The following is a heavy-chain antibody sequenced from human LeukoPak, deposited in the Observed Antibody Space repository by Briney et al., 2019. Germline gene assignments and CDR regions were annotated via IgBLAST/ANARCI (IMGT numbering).Heavy chain of an antibody. CDR3: ARSPNPATIFGVGPQYAFDI. J-gene: IGHJ3*02. CDR2: IYTSGST. D-gene: IGHD3-3*01. V-gene: IGHV4-61*02. Sequence: SETLSLTCTVSGGSISSGSYYWSWIRQPAGKGLEWIGRIYTSGSTNYNPSLKSRVTISVDTSKNQFSLKLSSVTAADTAVYYCARSPNPATIFGVGPQYAFDIWGQGTMVTVSS. CDR1: GGSISSGSYY.